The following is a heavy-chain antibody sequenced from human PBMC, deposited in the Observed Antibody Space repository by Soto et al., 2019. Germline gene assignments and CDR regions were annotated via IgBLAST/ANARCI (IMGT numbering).Heavy chain of an antibody. CDR1: GGTFSSYA. CDR2: IIPIFGTA. D-gene: IGHD4-17*01. CDR3: ARWAGSEDYGGKGLQH. V-gene: IGHV1-69*12. Sequence: QVQLVQSGAEVKKPGSSVKVSCKASGGTFSSYAISWVRQAPGQGLEWMGGIIPIFGTANYAQKFQGRVTIPADESTSTAYMELSSLRSEDTAVYYCARWAGSEDYGGKGLQHWGQGTLVTVSS. J-gene: IGHJ1*01.